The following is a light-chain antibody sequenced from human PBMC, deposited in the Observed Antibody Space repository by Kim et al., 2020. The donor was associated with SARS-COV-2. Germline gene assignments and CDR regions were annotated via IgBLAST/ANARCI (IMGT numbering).Light chain of an antibody. J-gene: IGLJ2*01. V-gene: IGLV2-14*03. CDR2: GVT. CDR1: SGDIDGYDY. CDR3: SSYRSNTFRVL. Sequence: QSALTQPASVSGSPGQSITISCTATSGDIDGYDYVSWYQHHPGKAPKLIIYGVTERPSGVSNRFSGSKSGNTASLTISGLQAEDEADYYCSSYRSNTFRVLFGGGTTLTVL.